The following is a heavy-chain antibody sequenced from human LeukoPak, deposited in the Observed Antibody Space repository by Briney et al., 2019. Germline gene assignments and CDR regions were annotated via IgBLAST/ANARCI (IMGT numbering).Heavy chain of an antibody. Sequence: GESLKISCKGSGYSFTSYWIGWVRQMPGKGLEWMGIIYPGDSDTRYSPSFQGQVTISADKSISTAYLQWSSLKASDTAMYYCVRVGAFVVPTGGYSPYFDYWGQGTLVTVSS. CDR3: VRVGAFVVPTGGYSPYFDY. D-gene: IGHD2-2*01. CDR1: GYSFTSYW. CDR2: IYPGDSDT. V-gene: IGHV5-51*01. J-gene: IGHJ4*02.